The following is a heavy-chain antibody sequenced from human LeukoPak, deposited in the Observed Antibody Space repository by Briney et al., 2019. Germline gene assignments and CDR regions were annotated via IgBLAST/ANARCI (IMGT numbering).Heavy chain of an antibody. D-gene: IGHD6-13*01. J-gene: IGHJ6*03. CDR1: GGSFSGYY. Sequence: SETLSLTCAVYGGSFSGYYWSWIRQPPGKGLEWIGEINHSGSTNYNPSLKSRVTISVDASKNQFSLKLSSVTAADTAVYYCARVAGPTGYSSSWYQRPYYYYYMDVWGKGTTVTISS. CDR2: INHSGST. V-gene: IGHV4-34*01. CDR3: ARVAGPTGYSSSWYQRPYYYYYMDV.